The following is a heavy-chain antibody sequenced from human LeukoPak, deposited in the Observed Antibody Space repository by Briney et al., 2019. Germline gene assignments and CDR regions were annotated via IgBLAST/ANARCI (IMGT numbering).Heavy chain of an antibody. J-gene: IGHJ4*02. Sequence: PSETLSLTCAVSGYSISSASYWGWIRQPPGKGLEWIGNIYHSGSPYYNPSLKSRVTISVDTSKNQFSLKLSSVTAADTAVYYCARPISSQGYFGVVIDWGQETLVTVSS. D-gene: IGHD3-3*01. V-gene: IGHV4-38-2*01. CDR2: IYHSGSP. CDR3: ARPISSQGYFGVVID. CDR1: GYSISSASY.